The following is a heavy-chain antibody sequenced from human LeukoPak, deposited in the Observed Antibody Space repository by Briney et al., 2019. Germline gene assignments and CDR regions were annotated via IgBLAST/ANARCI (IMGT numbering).Heavy chain of an antibody. D-gene: IGHD2-21*02. J-gene: IGHJ1*01. V-gene: IGHV3-30-3*01. CDR2: ISYDGSNK. CDR3: AKDEYCGGDCYIQH. Sequence: GGSLRLSCAASGFTFSSYAMHWVRQAPGKGLEWVAVISYDGSNKYYADSVKGRFTISRDNSKNTLYLQMNSLRAEDTAVYYCAKDEYCGGDCYIQHWGQGTLVTVSS. CDR1: GFTFSSYA.